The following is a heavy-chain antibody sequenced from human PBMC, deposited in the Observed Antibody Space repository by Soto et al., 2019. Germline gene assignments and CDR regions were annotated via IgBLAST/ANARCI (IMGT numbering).Heavy chain of an antibody. Sequence: SETLSLTCTVSGVSVSSGSFYWAWIRQPPGKGLEWIGFGSYSGTTNYKPSLKSRVTISVDTSRSQISLKVSSLTAADTAVYYCARGATVTQFDYWGRGALVTVYS. J-gene: IGHJ4*02. V-gene: IGHV4-61*01. CDR2: GSYSGTT. CDR3: ARGATVTQFDY. D-gene: IGHD4-17*01. CDR1: GVSVSSGSFY.